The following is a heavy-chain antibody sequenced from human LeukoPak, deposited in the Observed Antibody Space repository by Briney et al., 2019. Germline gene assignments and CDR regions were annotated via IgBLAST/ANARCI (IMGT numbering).Heavy chain of an antibody. D-gene: IGHD3-22*01. V-gene: IGHV3-48*03. J-gene: IGHJ5*02. CDR3: AKAEYYYDSSGYYYSGWFDP. CDR1: GFTFSSYE. CDR2: ISSSGSTI. Sequence: QSGGSLRLSCVASGFTFSSYEMNWVRQAPGKGLEWVSYISSSGSTIYYADSVKGRFTISRDNAKNTLYLQMNSLRAEDTAVYYCAKAEYYYDSSGYYYSGWFDPWGQGTLVTVSS.